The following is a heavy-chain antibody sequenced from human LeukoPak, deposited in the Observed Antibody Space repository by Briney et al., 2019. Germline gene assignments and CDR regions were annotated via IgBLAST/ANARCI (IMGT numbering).Heavy chain of an antibody. CDR1: GGSFGGYY. CDR2: INHSGST. J-gene: IGHJ4*02. V-gene: IGHV4-34*01. D-gene: IGHD3-10*01. Sequence: SETLSLTCAVYGGSFGGYYWSWIRQPPGKGLEWIGEINHSGSTNYNPSLKSRVTISVDTSKNQFSLKLSSVTAADTAVYYCARIRRLLWFGELLGYFDYWGQGTLVTVSS. CDR3: ARIRRLLWFGELLGYFDY.